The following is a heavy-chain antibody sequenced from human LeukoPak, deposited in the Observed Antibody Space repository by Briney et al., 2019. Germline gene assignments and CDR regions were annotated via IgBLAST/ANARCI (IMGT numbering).Heavy chain of an antibody. CDR1: GFTFSSYG. CDR3: AKTVEAYCGGDCYSGDAFDI. CDR2: ISYDGSNK. J-gene: IGHJ3*02. V-gene: IGHV3-30*18. D-gene: IGHD2-21*02. Sequence: GGSLRLSCAASGFTFSSYGMHWVRQAPGKGLEWVAVISYDGSNKYYAASVKGRFTISRDNSKNTLYLQMNSLRAEDTAVYYCAKTVEAYCGGDCYSGDAFDIWGQGTMVTVSS.